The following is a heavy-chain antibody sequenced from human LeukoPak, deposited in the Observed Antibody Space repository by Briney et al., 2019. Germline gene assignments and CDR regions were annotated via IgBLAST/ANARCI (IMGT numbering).Heavy chain of an antibody. D-gene: IGHD3-10*01. CDR2: IIPIFGTA. Sequence: GASVKVSCKASGGTFSSYAISWVRQAPGQGLEWMGGIIPIFGTANYAQKLQGRVTITTDESTSTAYMELSSLRSEDTAVYYCARDGTMVRGVRPNWFDPWGQGTLVTVSS. V-gene: IGHV1-69*05. CDR1: GGTFSSYA. CDR3: ARDGTMVRGVRPNWFDP. J-gene: IGHJ5*02.